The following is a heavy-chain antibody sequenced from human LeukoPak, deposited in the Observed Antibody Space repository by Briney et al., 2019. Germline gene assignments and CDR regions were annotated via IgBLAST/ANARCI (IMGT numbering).Heavy chain of an antibody. V-gene: IGHV1-18*04. Sequence: ASVKVSCKXSGYTFTGYYMHWVRQAPGQGLEWMGRISAYNGNTNYAQKLQGRVTMTTDTSTSTAYMELRSLRSDDTAVYYCARELYYYDSSGSYGDYWGQGTLVTVSS. D-gene: IGHD3-22*01. J-gene: IGHJ4*02. CDR2: ISAYNGNT. CDR1: GYTFTGYY. CDR3: ARELYYYDSSGSYGDY.